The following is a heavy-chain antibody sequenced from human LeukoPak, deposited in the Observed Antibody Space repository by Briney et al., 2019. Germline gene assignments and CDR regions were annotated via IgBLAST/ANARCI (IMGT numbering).Heavy chain of an antibody. J-gene: IGHJ6*02. CDR3: ARIGNNPRITIFGVAHLDYYYYGMDV. Sequence: GGSLRLSCAASGFTFSSSWMSWVRQAPGKGLEWVANIKQDGSEKYYVDSVKGRFIISRDNAKNSLYLQMNGLRAEDTAVYYCARIGNNPRITIFGVAHLDYYYYGMDVWGQGTTVTVSS. D-gene: IGHD3-3*01. CDR1: GFTFSSSW. V-gene: IGHV3-7*03. CDR2: IKQDGSEK.